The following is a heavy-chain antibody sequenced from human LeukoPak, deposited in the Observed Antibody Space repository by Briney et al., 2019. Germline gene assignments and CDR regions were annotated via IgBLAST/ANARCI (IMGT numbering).Heavy chain of an antibody. D-gene: IGHD3-10*01. CDR3: AKDRGYYGSGSYIFDY. J-gene: IGHJ4*02. CDR1: GFTFSRYG. V-gene: IGHV3-23*01. CDR2: ISGSGGST. Sequence: GGSLRLSCVASGFTFSRYGMHWVRQAPRKGLEWVSAISGSGGSTYYADSVKGRFTISRDNSKNTLYLQMNSLRAEDTAVYYCAKDRGYYGSGSYIFDYWGQGTLVTVSS.